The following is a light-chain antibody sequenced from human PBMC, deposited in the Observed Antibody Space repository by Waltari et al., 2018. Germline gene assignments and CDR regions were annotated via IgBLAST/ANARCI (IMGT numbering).Light chain of an antibody. CDR3: QQYYSTPPIT. Sequence: DIVMTQSPDSLAVSLGERATINCQSSQSVLYTSINKNYLAWYQQKPGQPPKLLIYWASTRESGVPDRFSGSGSGTDFTLTISSLQAEDVAVYYCQQYYSTPPITFGQGTRLEIK. J-gene: IGKJ5*01. CDR2: WAS. V-gene: IGKV4-1*01. CDR1: QSVLYTSINKNY.